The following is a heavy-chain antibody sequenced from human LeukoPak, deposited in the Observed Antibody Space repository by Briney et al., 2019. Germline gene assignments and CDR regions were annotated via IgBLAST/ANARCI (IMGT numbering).Heavy chain of an antibody. V-gene: IGHV4-39*01. D-gene: IGHD3-22*01. CDR3: ARGIYYGSSGGGFFDY. Sequence: PSETLSLTCTVSGGSISSSSYYWGWIRQPPGKGLEWIGSIYYSGSTYYNPSLKSRVTISVDTSKNQFSLKLSSLTAPDTAVYYCARGIYYGSSGGGFFDYWGQGTLVTVSS. J-gene: IGHJ4*02. CDR2: IYYSGST. CDR1: GGSISSSSYY.